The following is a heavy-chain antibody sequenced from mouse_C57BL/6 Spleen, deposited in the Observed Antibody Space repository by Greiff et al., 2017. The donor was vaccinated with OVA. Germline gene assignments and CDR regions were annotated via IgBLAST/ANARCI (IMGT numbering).Heavy chain of an antibody. Sequence: QVQLQQPGTDLVKPGASVKLSCKASGYTFTSYWMHWVKQRPGQGLEWIGNINPSNGGTNYNEKFKSKATLTVDKSSSTAYMQISSLTSEASAGYYCAREGAYYSNLFAYWGQGTLVTVSA. CDR1: GYTFTSYW. V-gene: IGHV1-53*01. CDR3: AREGAYYSNLFAY. D-gene: IGHD2-5*01. CDR2: INPSNGGT. J-gene: IGHJ3*01.